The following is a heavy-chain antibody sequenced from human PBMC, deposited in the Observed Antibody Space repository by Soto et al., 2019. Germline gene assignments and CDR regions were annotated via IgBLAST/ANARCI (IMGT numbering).Heavy chain of an antibody. D-gene: IGHD6-19*01. CDR2: IVVGSGNT. CDR3: AAGRNKQWPKPDYGMDV. CDR1: GFTFTSSA. Sequence: GASVKVSCKASGFTFTSSAVQWVRQARGQRLEWIGWIVVGSGNTNYAQKFQERVTITRDMSTSTAYMELSSLRSEDTAVYYCAAGRNKQWPKPDYGMDVWGQGTTVTVSS. V-gene: IGHV1-58*01. J-gene: IGHJ6*02.